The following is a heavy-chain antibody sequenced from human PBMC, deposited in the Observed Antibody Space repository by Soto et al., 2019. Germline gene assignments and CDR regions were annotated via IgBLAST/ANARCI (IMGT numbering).Heavy chain of an antibody. CDR2: INAGNGNT. V-gene: IGHV1-3*05. Sequence: QVQLVQSGAEEKKPGASVKVSCKASGYTFTTYAIHWVRQAPGQRLEWMGWINAGNGNTRYSQKFQGRVTITRDTSASKAYMELSSLRSEDTAVYYCARGRYCSGGTCYGMDVWGQGTTVTVSS. CDR1: GYTFTTYA. J-gene: IGHJ6*02. CDR3: ARGRYCSGGTCYGMDV. D-gene: IGHD2-15*01.